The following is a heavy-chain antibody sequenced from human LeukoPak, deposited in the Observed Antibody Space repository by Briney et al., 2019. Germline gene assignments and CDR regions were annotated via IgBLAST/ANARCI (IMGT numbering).Heavy chain of an antibody. V-gene: IGHV4-30-4*01. J-gene: IGHJ4*02. D-gene: IGHD3-22*01. CDR3: ARGGYYDSSGLYY. Sequence: SETLSLTCTVSGGSISSGDYYWSWIRQPPGKGLEWIGYIYYSGSTYYNPSLKSRVTISVDTSKNQFSLKLSSVTAADTAVYYCARGGYYDSSGLYYWGQRTLVTVSS. CDR1: GGSISSGDYY. CDR2: IYYSGST.